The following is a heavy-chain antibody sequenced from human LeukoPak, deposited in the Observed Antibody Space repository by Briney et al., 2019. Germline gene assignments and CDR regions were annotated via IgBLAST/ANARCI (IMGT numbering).Heavy chain of an antibody. CDR3: ARTRGSHPSPFDS. CDR2: ISGSGGST. D-gene: IGHD3-10*01. J-gene: IGHJ4*02. CDR1: GFTFSSYG. Sequence: PGGTLRLSCAASGFTFSSYGMSWVRQAPGKGLEWVSAISGSGGSTYYADSVKGRFTISRDNSRNMVYLQMSSLRAEDTAVYYCARTRGSHPSPFDSWGQGTLVTVSS. V-gene: IGHV3-23*01.